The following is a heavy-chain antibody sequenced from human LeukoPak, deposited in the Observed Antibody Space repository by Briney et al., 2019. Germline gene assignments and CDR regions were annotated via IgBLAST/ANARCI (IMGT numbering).Heavy chain of an antibody. V-gene: IGHV3-30*02. CDR3: AKDLAAVDI. J-gene: IGHJ3*02. CDR2: IRNDGRNT. Sequence: GGSLRLSCAASEFTFSTYGMHWVRQAPGKGLEWVAFIRNDGRNTYYADSVKGRFTISRDNSKNTLYLQVNSLRTEDTAVYYCAKDLAAVDIWGQGTMVTVSS. CDR1: EFTFSTYG.